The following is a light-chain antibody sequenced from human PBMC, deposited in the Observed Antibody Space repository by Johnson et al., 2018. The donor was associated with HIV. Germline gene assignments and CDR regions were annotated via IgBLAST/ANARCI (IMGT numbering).Light chain of an antibody. Sequence: QSVLTQPPSVSAAPGQKVTISCSGSSSNIGNNYVSWYRQLPGTAPKLLIYENNKRPSGIPDRFSGSKSGTSATLDITGLQTGDEADYYCGTWDSGLGTYVFGTGAKVTVL. CDR2: ENN. V-gene: IGLV1-51*02. CDR3: GTWDSGLGTYV. J-gene: IGLJ1*01. CDR1: SSNIGNNY.